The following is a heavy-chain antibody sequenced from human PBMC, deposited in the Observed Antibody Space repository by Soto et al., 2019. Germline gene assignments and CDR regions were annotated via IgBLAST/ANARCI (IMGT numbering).Heavy chain of an antibody. CDR1: GGSISGYY. J-gene: IGHJ4*02. CDR2: INHSGST. D-gene: IGHD2-8*02. V-gene: IGHV4-34*01. CDR3: ARDKITGLFDY. Sequence: PSETLSLTCTVSGGSISGYYWTLIRRPPGTGLEWIGEINHSGSTNYNPSLKSRVTISVDTSKNQFSLKLTSVTAADTAVYYCARDKITGLFDYWGQGTLVTV.